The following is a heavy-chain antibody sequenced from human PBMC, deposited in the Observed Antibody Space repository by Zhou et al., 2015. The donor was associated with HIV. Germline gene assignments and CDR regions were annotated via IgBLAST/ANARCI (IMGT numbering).Heavy chain of an antibody. CDR1: GYAFTYYA. CDR3: ATDDIGGYHSFNY. J-gene: IGHJ4*02. V-gene: IGHV1-18*01. D-gene: IGHD3-22*01. Sequence: QVLLVQSGAEVKKPGASVKVSCKTSGYAFTYYAISWVRQAPGQGLEWMGWINADNGKTNYAQKFQGRVTLTTDRSTRTAYMELRTLRSDDAATYFCATDDIGGYHSFNYWGRGNPGQRLL. CDR2: INADNGKT.